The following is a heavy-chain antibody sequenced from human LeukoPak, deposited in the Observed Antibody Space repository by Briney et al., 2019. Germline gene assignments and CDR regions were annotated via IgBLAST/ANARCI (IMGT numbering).Heavy chain of an antibody. V-gene: IGHV3-11*01. CDR1: GFTFSDYY. J-gene: IGHJ5*02. CDR3: ARGGAGIPFSWFDP. CDR2: ISSGGSTI. Sequence: PGGSLRLSCAASGFTFSDYYMSWIRQAAGKRLEWVSYISSGGSTIYYADSVNDRFTISSDNAKNSLYLQMNSLRAEDTAVYYCARGGAGIPFSWFDPWGQGTLVTVSS. D-gene: IGHD3-16*01.